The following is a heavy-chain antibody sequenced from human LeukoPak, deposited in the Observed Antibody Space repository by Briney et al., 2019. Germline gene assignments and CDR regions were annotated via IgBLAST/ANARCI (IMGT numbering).Heavy chain of an antibody. J-gene: IGHJ4*02. V-gene: IGHV3-30*14. CDR1: GFTFSSYA. D-gene: IGHD2-2*01. CDR3: ATSSIVTGYCSSSSCPYYFDY. Sequence: GRSLRLSCAASGFTFSSYAMHWVRQAPGKGLEWVAVISYDGSNKDYADSVKGRFTISRDNSKNTLYLQMNSLRADDTAVYYCATSSIVTGYCSSSSCPYYFDYWGQGALVTVSS. CDR2: ISYDGSNK.